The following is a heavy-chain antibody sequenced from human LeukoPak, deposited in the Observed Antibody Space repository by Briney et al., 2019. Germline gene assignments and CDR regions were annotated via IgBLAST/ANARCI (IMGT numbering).Heavy chain of an antibody. Sequence: PSETLSLTCTVSGGSISSYYWSWIRQPPGKGLEWIGYIYYSGSTNYNPSLKSRVTISVDTSKSQSSLKLSSVTAADTAVYYCARDSLGADYWGQGTLVTVSS. CDR1: GGSISSYY. CDR2: IYYSGST. J-gene: IGHJ4*02. D-gene: IGHD3-16*01. V-gene: IGHV4-59*01. CDR3: ARDSLGADY.